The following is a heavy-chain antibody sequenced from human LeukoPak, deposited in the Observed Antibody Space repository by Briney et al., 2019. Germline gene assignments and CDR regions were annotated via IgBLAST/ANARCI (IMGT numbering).Heavy chain of an antibody. D-gene: IGHD3-16*02. V-gene: IGHV1-2*06. CDR2: INPNSGGT. CDR3: ARDYGGLRLGELSLLTPGY. Sequence: GASVKVSCKASGYTFTGYYMRWVRQAPGQGLEWMGRINPNSGGTNYAQKFQGRVTMTRDTSISTAYMELSRLRSDDTAVYYCARDYGGLRLGELSLLTPGYWGQGTLVTVSS. CDR1: GYTFTGYY. J-gene: IGHJ4*02.